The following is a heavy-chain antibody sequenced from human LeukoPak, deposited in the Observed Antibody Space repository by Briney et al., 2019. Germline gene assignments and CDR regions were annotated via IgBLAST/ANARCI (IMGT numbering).Heavy chain of an antibody. V-gene: IGHV4-59*01. J-gene: IGHJ5*02. CDR2: IYYSGST. CDR1: GGSISSYY. Sequence: PSETLSLTCTVSGGSISSYYWSWIRQPPGKGLEWIGYIYYSGSTNYNPSLKSRVTISVDTSKNQFSLKLSSVTAADTAVYYCARGVNWFDPWGRGTLVTVSS. CDR3: ARGVNWFDP.